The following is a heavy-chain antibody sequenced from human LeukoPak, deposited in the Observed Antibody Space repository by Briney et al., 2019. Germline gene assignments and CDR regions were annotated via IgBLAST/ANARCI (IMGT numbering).Heavy chain of an antibody. D-gene: IGHD6-13*01. Sequence: GGSLRLSCAASEFTFSNYDMHWVRQAAGKGLEWVSGIGTAGDTYYPGSVKGRFTISRENAKNSLYLHMNSLSAGDTAVYYCASSPAYSSSWYAIDNWGQGTLVTVSS. CDR3: ASSPAYSSSWYAIDN. V-gene: IGHV3-13*01. CDR2: IGTAGDT. CDR1: EFTFSNYD. J-gene: IGHJ4*02.